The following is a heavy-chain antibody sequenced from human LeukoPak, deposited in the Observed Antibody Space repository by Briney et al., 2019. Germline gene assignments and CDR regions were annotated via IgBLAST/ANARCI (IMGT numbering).Heavy chain of an antibody. D-gene: IGHD3-3*01. CDR2: IYYSGST. Sequence: SETLCLTCTVSGGSISSYYWSWIRQPPGKGLEWIGHIYYSGSTNYNPSLKSRVTISVDTSKNQFSLKLSSVTAADTAVYYCARESPRVYYFDYWGQGTLVTVSS. V-gene: IGHV4-59*01. CDR1: GGSISSYY. J-gene: IGHJ4*02. CDR3: ARESPRVYYFDY.